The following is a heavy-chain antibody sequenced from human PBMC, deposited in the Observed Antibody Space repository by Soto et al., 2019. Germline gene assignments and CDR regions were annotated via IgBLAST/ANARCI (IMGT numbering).Heavy chain of an antibody. V-gene: IGHV1-69*13. CDR2: IIPIFGTA. D-gene: IGHD1-26*01. Sequence: GASVKVSCKASGGTFSSYAISWVRQAPGQGLEWMGGIIPIFGTANYAQKFQGRVTITADESTSTAYMELSSLRSEDTAVYYCARGMTERSNGSPMDYWGQGTMVTVYS. CDR1: GGTFSSYA. J-gene: IGHJ4*02. CDR3: ARGMTERSNGSPMDY.